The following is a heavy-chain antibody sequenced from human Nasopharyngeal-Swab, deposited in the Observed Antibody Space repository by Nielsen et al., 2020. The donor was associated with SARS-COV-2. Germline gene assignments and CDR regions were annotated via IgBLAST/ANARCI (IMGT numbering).Heavy chain of an antibody. CDR1: GFTFGTYC. CDR3: ARGYAAMGFFDY. D-gene: IGHD2-2*01. J-gene: IGHJ4*02. Sequence: GESLKISCAASGFTFGTYCMHWVRQAPGKGLEWVSRINSDGSSTGDADSVKGRFTVSRDNAKNTLYLQMNSLRDEDTAVYYCARGYAAMGFFDYWGQGTLVTVSS. CDR2: INSDGSST. V-gene: IGHV3-74*01.